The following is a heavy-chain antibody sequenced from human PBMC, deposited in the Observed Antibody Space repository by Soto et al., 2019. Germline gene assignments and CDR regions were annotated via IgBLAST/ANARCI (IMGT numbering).Heavy chain of an antibody. Sequence: EVQLVDSGGGLVQPGGSLRLSCAASGFTFSNHWMTWVRQAPGKGLEWVASVNQDGSEKYSVDSAKGRFTISRDNAKNSVYLQMNRLRVADTALYSCARSYALSRSYLDYWGHGDVVTVSS. CDR2: VNQDGSEK. CDR3: ARSYALSRSYLDY. J-gene: IGHJ4*01. V-gene: IGHV3-7*03. D-gene: IGHD3-16*01. CDR1: GFTFSNHW.